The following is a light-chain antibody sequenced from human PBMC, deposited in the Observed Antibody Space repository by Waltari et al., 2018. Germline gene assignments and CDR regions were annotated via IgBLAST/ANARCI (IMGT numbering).Light chain of an antibody. CDR3: SSYTTSSAPGV. CDR1: DSDVGAYDF. Sequence: QSALTQPASVSGSPGQSITISCSGTDSDVGAYDFVSWYQQHPGKAPPLIIYEVSNRPSVISHRLAASKSGNTASLTTSWLQAEDEADYYCSSYTTSSAPGVFGTGTRVTVL. CDR2: EVS. V-gene: IGLV2-14*01. J-gene: IGLJ1*01.